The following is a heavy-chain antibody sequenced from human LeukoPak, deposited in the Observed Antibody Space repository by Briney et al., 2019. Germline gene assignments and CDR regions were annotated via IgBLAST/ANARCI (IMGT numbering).Heavy chain of an antibody. CDR1: GYTFTVYY. J-gene: IGHJ4*02. D-gene: IGHD3-22*01. CDR2: INPNSGDT. V-gene: IGHV1-2*02. Sequence: AASVRVPSMASGYTFTVYYMHWVRQAPGQGLEWMGWINPNSGDTNYAQKFQGRVTMTRDTSISTAYMELSRLRSDDTAVYYCARGYYDSSGYYFDYWGQGTLVTVSS. CDR3: ARGYYDSSGYYFDY.